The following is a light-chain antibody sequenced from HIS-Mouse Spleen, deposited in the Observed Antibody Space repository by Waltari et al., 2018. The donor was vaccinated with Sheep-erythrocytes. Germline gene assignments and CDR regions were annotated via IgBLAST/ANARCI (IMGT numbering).Light chain of an antibody. CDR3: QQYNSYSPLT. CDR2: KAS. Sequence: DIQMTQSLSTLSASVGDRVTITCRASQSISSRSAWCQQKPGKAPKLLIYKASSLESGVPSRFSGSGSGTEFTLTISSLQPDDFATYYCQQYNSYSPLTFGGGTKVEIK. V-gene: IGKV1-5*03. CDR1: QSISSR. J-gene: IGKJ4*01.